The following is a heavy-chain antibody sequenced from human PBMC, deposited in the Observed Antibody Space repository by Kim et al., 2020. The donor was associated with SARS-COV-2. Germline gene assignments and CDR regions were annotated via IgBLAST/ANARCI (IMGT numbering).Heavy chain of an antibody. CDR3: AKLTMIVESPSGAFDI. V-gene: IGHV3-30*02. D-gene: IGHD3-22*01. J-gene: IGHJ3*02. Sequence: SVKGRFTISRDHSKNTLYLQMNSLRAEDTAVYYCAKLTMIVESPSGAFDIWGQGTMVTVSS.